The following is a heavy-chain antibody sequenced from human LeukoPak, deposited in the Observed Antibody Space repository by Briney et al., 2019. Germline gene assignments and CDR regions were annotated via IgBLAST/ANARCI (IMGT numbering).Heavy chain of an antibody. J-gene: IGHJ4*02. CDR3: ARAQITIFGVVTRHGVDY. Sequence: GGSLRLSCAASGFTFSSYSMNWVRQAPGKGLEWVSSISSSSSYIYYADSVKGRFTTSRDNAKNSLYLQMNSLRAEDTAVYYCARAQITIFGVVTRHGVDYWGQGTLVTVSS. V-gene: IGHV3-21*01. CDR2: ISSSSSYI. CDR1: GFTFSSYS. D-gene: IGHD3-3*01.